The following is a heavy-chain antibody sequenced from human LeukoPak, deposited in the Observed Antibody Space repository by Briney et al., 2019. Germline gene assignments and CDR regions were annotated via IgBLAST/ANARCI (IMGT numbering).Heavy chain of an antibody. J-gene: IGHJ4*02. V-gene: IGHV4-59*01. Sequence: PSETLSLTCTVSHGSINSYYWSWIRQPPGKGLEWIGYIYYSGSTNYNPSLKSRVTISLDTSKNQLSLKLSSVTAADTAVYFCARRGHFDGSGLDHWGQGTLVTVSS. D-gene: IGHD3-22*01. CDR1: HGSINSYY. CDR2: IYYSGST. CDR3: ARRGHFDGSGLDH.